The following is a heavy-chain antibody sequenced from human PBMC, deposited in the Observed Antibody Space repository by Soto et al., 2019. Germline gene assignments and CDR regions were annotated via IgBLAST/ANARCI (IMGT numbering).Heavy chain of an antibody. CDR1: GFTFSSYA. D-gene: IGHD2-2*01. CDR3: ARDLRVPAAMAYYYGMDV. J-gene: IGHJ6*02. V-gene: IGHV3-30-3*01. CDR2: ISYDGSNK. Sequence: GGSLRLSCAASGFTFSSYAMHWVRQAPGKGLEWVAVISYDGSNKYYADSVKGRFTISRDNSKNTLYLQMDSLRAEDTAVYYCARDLRVPAAMAYYYGMDVWGQGTTVTVSS.